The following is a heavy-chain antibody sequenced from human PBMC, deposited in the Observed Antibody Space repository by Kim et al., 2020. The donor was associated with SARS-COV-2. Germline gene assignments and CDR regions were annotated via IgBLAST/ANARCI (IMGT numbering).Heavy chain of an antibody. Sequence: TYYTPSLKSRVIISIVTSRNQFSVKLSSVTAADTAVYYCAGYGSGNYPDYWGQGTLVTVSS. J-gene: IGHJ4*02. D-gene: IGHD3-10*01. CDR3: AGYGSGNYPDY. V-gene: IGHV4-39*07. CDR2: T.